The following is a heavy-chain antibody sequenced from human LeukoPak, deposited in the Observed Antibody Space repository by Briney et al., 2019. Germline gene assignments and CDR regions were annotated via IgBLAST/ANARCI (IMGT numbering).Heavy chain of an antibody. D-gene: IGHD5-24*01. CDR1: GFPFRDHA. Sequence: GGSLRLYCAASGFPFRDHAMHWVRQAPGKGLEWVAVISYDARHENYADSVKGRFTVSRDDSRSTLYLKMNSLKTDDTAVYFCARDEFDGYNLGPSIYCGQGTLVTASS. CDR2: ISYDARHE. CDR3: ARDEFDGYNLGPSIY. V-gene: IGHV3-30*03. J-gene: IGHJ4*02.